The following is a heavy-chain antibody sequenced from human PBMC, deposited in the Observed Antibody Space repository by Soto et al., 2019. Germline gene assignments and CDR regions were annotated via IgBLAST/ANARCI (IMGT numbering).Heavy chain of an antibody. D-gene: IGHD5-18*01. CDR1: GYTLTELS. CDR3: ATRAGQLWLEVDF. CDR2: FDHEEGET. Sequence: GSVKVSCKVSGYTLTELSMPWVRQAAGKGLEWMGGFDHEEGETIYAQKFQGRVTMTEDTSTDTAYRELRSLRSEDTAVYYCATRAGQLWLEVDFWGQGTTVTVSS. J-gene: IGHJ6*02. V-gene: IGHV1-24*01.